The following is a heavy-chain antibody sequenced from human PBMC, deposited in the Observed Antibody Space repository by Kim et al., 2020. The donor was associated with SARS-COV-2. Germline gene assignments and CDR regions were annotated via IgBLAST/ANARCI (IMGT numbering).Heavy chain of an antibody. J-gene: IGHJ4*02. D-gene: IGHD3-10*01. V-gene: IGHV3-30*01. CDR3: ARDRLGMVRGVILYLDY. Sequence: VKCRFTSARDNSKNTLYLQMNSLRAEDTAVYYCARDRLGMVRGVILYLDYWGQGTLVTVSS.